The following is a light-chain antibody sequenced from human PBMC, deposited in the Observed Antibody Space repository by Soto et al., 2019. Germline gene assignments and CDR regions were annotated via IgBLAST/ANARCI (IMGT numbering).Light chain of an antibody. CDR3: QQYYTTPIT. J-gene: IGKJ5*01. CDR1: QSVIYSSDNKNY. Sequence: DIVMTQSPESLAVSLGERATINCKSSQSVIYSSDNKNYLAWYQQKPGQPPRLLIYWASTRESGVPDRFSGSGSGTDFTLTISSLQAEDVAVYYCQQYYTTPITFGQGTRLEIK. V-gene: IGKV4-1*01. CDR2: WAS.